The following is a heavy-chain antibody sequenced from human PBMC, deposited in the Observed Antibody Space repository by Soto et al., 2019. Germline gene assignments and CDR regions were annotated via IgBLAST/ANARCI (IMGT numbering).Heavy chain of an antibody. D-gene: IGHD3-22*01. CDR2: ISSSGSTI. CDR3: ARDSPAKITMMPPYFDY. V-gene: IGHV3-48*03. CDR1: GFTFSSYE. J-gene: IGHJ4*02. Sequence: GGSLRLSCAASGFTFSSYEMNWVRQAPRKGLEWVSYISSSGSTIYYADSVKGRFTISRDNAKNSLYLQMNSLRAEDTAVYYCARDSPAKITMMPPYFDYWGQGTLVTVSS.